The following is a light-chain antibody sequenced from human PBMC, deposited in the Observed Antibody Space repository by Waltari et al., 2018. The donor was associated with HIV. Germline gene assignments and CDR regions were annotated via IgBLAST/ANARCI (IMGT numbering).Light chain of an antibody. V-gene: IGLV3-1*01. CDR2: QDS. J-gene: IGLJ2*01. CDR1: KSGDES. Sequence: SYELTQPPSVSVSTGQTASITCSGDKSGDESACWYQQKPGQSPVVVIYQDSKRPSGIPERFSGSNSGNTATLTISGTQAMDEADYYCQAWDSSTVVFGGGTKLTVL. CDR3: QAWDSSTVV.